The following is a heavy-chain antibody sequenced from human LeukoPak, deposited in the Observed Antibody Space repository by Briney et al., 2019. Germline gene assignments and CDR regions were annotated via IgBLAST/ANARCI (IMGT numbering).Heavy chain of an antibody. CDR1: GGSINSGSFY. J-gene: IGHJ4*02. CDR3: ARVSYSYGTIDY. V-gene: IGHV4-61*09. D-gene: IGHD5-18*01. CDR2: VYTTGTT. Sequence: SQTLSLTCTVSGGSINSGSFYWNWLRQSAGKGLEWIGHVYTTGTTNCNPSLRSRVTISVDRSKNQFSLKLSSVTAADTAVYYCARVSYSYGTIDYWGQGTLVTVSS.